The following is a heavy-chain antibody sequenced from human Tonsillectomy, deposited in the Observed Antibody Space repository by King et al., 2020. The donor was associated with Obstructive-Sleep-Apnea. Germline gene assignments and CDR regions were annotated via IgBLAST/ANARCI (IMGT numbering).Heavy chain of an antibody. V-gene: IGHV3-30*18. J-gene: IGHJ4*02. CDR3: AKAGGYSSGLKAPNYFDY. CDR2: ISYDRSNK. CDR1: GFTFSSYG. D-gene: IGHD6-19*01. Sequence: VQLVQSGGGVVQPGRSLRLSCAASGFTFSSYGMHWVRQAPGKGLEWVAVISYDRSNKYYADSVKGRFTISRDNSKNTLYLQMNSVRAEDTAVYYCAKAGGYSSGLKAPNYFDYWGQGTLVTVSS.